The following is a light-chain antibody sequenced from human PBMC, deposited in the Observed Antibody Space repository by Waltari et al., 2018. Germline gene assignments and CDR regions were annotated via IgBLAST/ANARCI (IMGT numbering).Light chain of an antibody. V-gene: IGKV4-1*01. CDR3: QQHYSTPAT. CDR2: WAS. Sequence: DIVMTQSPDPLTVSLGERATINCKSSQSVLYSSNNKNYLAWYQQKPGQPPKLLIYWASTRESGVPDRFSGSGSGTDFTLTISSLQAEDVAVYYCQQHYSTPATFGQGTKLEIK. J-gene: IGKJ2*01. CDR1: QSVLYSSNNKNY.